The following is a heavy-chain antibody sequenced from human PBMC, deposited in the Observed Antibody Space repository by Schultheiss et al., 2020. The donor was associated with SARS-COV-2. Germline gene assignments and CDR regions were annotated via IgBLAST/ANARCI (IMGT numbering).Heavy chain of an antibody. Sequence: SETLSLTCTVSGGSIRNSDYYWGWIRQPPGKGLEWIECITNSGYTFYNPSLKSRVTMSLDTSKNQFSLKLSSVTAADTAVYYCARGPVYSYGYMRSYYYYMDVWGKGTTVTVSS. V-gene: IGHV4-39*07. CDR3: ARGPVYSYGYMRSYYYYMDV. D-gene: IGHD5-18*01. CDR2: ITNSGYT. CDR1: GGSIRNSDYY. J-gene: IGHJ6*03.